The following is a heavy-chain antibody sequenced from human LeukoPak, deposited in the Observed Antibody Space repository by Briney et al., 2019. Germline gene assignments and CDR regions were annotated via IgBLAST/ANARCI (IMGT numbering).Heavy chain of an antibody. CDR1: GGSISSYY. V-gene: IGHV4-59*01. D-gene: IGHD6-6*01. Sequence: PSETLSLTCTVSGGSISSYYWSWIRQPPGKGLEWIGYIYYSRSTNYNPSLKSRVTISVDTSKNQFSLKLSSVTAADTAVYYCARDLRPSNAFDIWGQGTMVTVSS. CDR2: IYYSRST. J-gene: IGHJ3*02. CDR3: ARDLRPSNAFDI.